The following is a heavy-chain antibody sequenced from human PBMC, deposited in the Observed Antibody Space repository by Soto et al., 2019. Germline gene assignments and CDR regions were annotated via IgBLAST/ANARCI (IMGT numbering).Heavy chain of an antibody. J-gene: IGHJ5*02. D-gene: IGHD2-15*01. Sequence: SETLSLTCAVSGGSISSSNWWSWVRQPPGRGLEWIGEIYHSGNSNYNPSLKSRVTLSVDKSKNQFSLNLTSVTASDPAVYYCAGRNPNDCSGGSCPYNWFDPWGQGTLVTVSS. CDR3: AGRNPNDCSGGSCPYNWFDP. CDR1: GGSISSSNW. CDR2: IYHSGNS. V-gene: IGHV4-4*02.